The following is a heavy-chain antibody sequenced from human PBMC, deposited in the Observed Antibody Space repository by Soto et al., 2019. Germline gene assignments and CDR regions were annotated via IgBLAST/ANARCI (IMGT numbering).Heavy chain of an antibody. J-gene: IGHJ3*02. V-gene: IGHV3-66*01. D-gene: IGHD3-22*01. CDR1: GFTVSSNY. CDR2: IYSGGST. CDR3: ARVPYYYDSSGPAGIDI. Sequence: PGGSLRLSCAASGFTVSSNYMSWVRQAPGKGLEWVSVIYSGGSTYYADSVKGRFTISRDNSKNTLYLQMNSLRAEDTAVYYCARVPYYYDSSGPAGIDIWGQGTMVTVSS.